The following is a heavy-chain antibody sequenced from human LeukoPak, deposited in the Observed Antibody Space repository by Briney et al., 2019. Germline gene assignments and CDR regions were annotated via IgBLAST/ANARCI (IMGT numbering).Heavy chain of an antibody. CDR2: IIPIFGTA. Sequence: SVKVSCKASGGTFSSYAISWVRQAPGQGLEWMGRIIPIFGTANYAQKFQGRVTMTRDTSISTAYMELSRLRSDDTAVYYCARASYYYDSSGYDYWGQGTLVTVSS. D-gene: IGHD3-22*01. V-gene: IGHV1-69*05. CDR3: ARASYYYDSSGYDY. CDR1: GGTFSSYA. J-gene: IGHJ4*02.